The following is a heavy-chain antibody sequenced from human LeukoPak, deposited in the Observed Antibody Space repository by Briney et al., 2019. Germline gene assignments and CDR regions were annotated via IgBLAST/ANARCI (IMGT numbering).Heavy chain of an antibody. CDR1: GGSFSGYY. CDR2: INHSGST. J-gene: IGHJ4*02. CDR3: AREGLYDYGDYERVDY. Sequence: PSETLSLTCAVYGGSFSGYYWSWIRQPPGKGLEWIGEINHSGSTNYNPSLKSRVTISVDTSKNQFSLKLSSVTAADTAVYYCAREGLYDYGDYERVDYWGQGTLVTVSS. V-gene: IGHV4-34*01. D-gene: IGHD4-17*01.